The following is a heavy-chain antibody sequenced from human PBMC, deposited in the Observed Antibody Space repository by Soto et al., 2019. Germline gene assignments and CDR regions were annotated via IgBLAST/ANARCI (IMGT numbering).Heavy chain of an antibody. Sequence: QVQLVQSGAEVKKPGSSVKVSCKASGGTFSSYAISWVRQAPGQGLEWMGGIIPIFGTANYAQKFQGRVTITADESTSTAYMELSSLRSEDKAVYYCXXXXXXVSPPYYYYGMDVWGQGTTVTVSS. CDR1: GGTFSSYA. CDR3: XXXXXXVSPPYYYYGMDV. V-gene: IGHV1-69*01. J-gene: IGHJ6*02. CDR2: IIPIFGTA.